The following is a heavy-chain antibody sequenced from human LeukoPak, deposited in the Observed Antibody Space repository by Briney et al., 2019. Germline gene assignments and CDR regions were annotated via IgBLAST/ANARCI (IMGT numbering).Heavy chain of an antibody. J-gene: IGHJ4*02. CDR2: ISGDGGST. CDR3: ASSSGYYSDFDY. V-gene: IGHV3-43*02. CDR1: GFTFEDYA. D-gene: IGHD3-22*01. Sequence: GGSLRLSCAASGFTFEDYAMHWVRQAPGKGLEWVSLISGDGGSTYYADSVKGRFTISRDNSKNSLYLQMNSLRTEDTALYYCASSSGYYSDFDYWGQGTLVTVSS.